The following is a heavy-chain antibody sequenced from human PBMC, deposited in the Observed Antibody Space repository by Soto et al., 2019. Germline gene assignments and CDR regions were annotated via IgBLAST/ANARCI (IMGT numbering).Heavy chain of an antibody. Sequence: PSETLSLTCAVYGGSFSGYYWSWIRQPPGKGLEWIGEINHSGSTNYNPSLKSRVTISVDTSKNQFSLKLSSVTAADTAVYYCASWWFRELLAYSGQGTPVTVSS. CDR2: INHSGST. V-gene: IGHV4-34*01. CDR3: ASWWFRELLAY. D-gene: IGHD3-10*01. J-gene: IGHJ4*02. CDR1: GGSFSGYY.